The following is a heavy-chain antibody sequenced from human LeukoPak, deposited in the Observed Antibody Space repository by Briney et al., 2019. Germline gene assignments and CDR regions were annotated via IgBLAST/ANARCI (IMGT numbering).Heavy chain of an antibody. CDR3: ARHGNWAFDF. CDR2: INSDGSST. D-gene: IGHD1-1*01. Sequence: GGSLRLSCAASGFHFSSYWMHWVRQAPGKGPVWVSRINSDGSSTTYADSVKGRLSISRDNPKNSLYLQMNSPRAEDTAVYFCARHGNWAFDFWGQGTMVTVSS. V-gene: IGHV3-74*01. J-gene: IGHJ3*01. CDR1: GFHFSSYW.